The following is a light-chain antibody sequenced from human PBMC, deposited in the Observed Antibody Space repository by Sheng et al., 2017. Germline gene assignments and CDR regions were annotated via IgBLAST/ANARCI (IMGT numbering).Light chain of an antibody. CDR3: QHYDEWPLP. CDR2: AAS. J-gene: IGKJ4*01. Sequence: VMTQSPATLSVSPGQRATLSCRASQSVNNKLAWYQHKPGQAPRLLIYAASTRATGIPARFSGSGSGTEFTLTISSLQSEDFAVYYCQHYDEWPLPFGGGTKVEIK. V-gene: IGKV3-15*01. CDR1: QSVNNK.